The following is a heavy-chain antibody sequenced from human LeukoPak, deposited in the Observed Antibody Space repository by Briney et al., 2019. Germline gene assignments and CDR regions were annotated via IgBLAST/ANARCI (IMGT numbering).Heavy chain of an antibody. CDR2: IIPIFGTA. CDR3: AREAGYCSSTSCYSWFDP. CDR1: GGTFSSYA. V-gene: IGHV1-69*01. Sequence: SVKVSCKASGGTFSSYAISWVRQAPGQGLEWMGGIIPIFGTANYAQKFQGRVTITADESTSTAYMELSSLRSEDTAVYYCAREAGYCSSTSCYSWFDPWGQGTLVTVSS. D-gene: IGHD2-2*01. J-gene: IGHJ5*02.